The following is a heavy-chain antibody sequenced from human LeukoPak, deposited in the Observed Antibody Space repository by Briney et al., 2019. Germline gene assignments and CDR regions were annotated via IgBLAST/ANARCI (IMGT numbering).Heavy chain of an antibody. Sequence: SETLSLTCAVLGESLSAYFWSWIRQVPGKGLEWIGEIDHRGSSNYNPPLKSRATISVDTSKNHFSLSLTSVTAADTAVYYCATRSSTLAAARCFDDWGQGTVVTVSS. V-gene: IGHV4-34*01. CDR2: IDHRGSS. D-gene: IGHD6-6*01. CDR3: ATRSSTLAAARCFDD. J-gene: IGHJ4*03. CDR1: GESLSAYF.